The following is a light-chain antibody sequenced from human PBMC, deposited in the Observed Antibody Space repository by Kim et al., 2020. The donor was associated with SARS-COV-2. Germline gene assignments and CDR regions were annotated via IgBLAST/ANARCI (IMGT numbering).Light chain of an antibody. CDR1: QRIGSHY. J-gene: IGKJ2*03. Sequence: SPGQRAPPSCRANQRIGSHYLAWYPQKPGQSPRLLIHDASNRATGIPDRFSGSGSGTDFTLTLSRLEPEDFAVYYCHQYIRSPYSFGQGTKLEI. CDR3: HQYIRSPYS. CDR2: DAS. V-gene: IGKV3-20*01.